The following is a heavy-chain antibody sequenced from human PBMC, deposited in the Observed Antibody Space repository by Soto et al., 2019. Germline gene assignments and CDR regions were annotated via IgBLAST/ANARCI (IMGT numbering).Heavy chain of an antibody. CDR2: IIPIFGTA. Sequence: ASVKVSCKASGGTFSSYAISWVRQAPGQGLEWMGGIIPIFGTANYAQKFQGRVTITADKSTSTAYMELSSLRSEDTAVYYCARGMDSSGWYDDYWGQGTLVTVS. CDR3: ARGMDSSGWYDDY. V-gene: IGHV1-69*06. J-gene: IGHJ4*02. CDR1: GGTFSSYA. D-gene: IGHD6-19*01.